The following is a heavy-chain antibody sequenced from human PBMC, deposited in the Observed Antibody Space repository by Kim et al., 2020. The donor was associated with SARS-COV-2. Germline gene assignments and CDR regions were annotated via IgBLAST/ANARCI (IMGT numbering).Heavy chain of an antibody. V-gene: IGHV3-7*03. CDR3: TVGEGAY. D-gene: IGHD1-26*01. J-gene: IGHJ4*02. Sequence: GGSLRLSCAASGFTFNNYRMNWVRQAPGKGLEWVANIKQDGTEKFYVDFVKGRFTISRDNANNSLYLQMNNLRVEDTAMYYCTVGEGAYWGRGTLVTVSS. CDR1: GFTFNNYR. CDR2: IKQDGTEK.